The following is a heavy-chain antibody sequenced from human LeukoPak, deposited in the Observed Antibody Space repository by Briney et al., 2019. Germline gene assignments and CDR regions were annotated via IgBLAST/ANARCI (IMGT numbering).Heavy chain of an antibody. CDR1: GYTFTNYD. V-gene: IGHV1-8*03. D-gene: IGHD2/OR15-2a*01. J-gene: IGHJ5*02. CDR2: LNPISGNS. Sequence: ASVKVSCKASGYTFTNYDINWVRQATGQGLEWVGWLNPISGNSGYAQKFQGRVTITANTSISTAYMELRSLRSEDTAVFYCARGPPPGADFGSYFSAWFDPWGKGTLVTVSS. CDR3: ARGPPPGADFGSYFSAWFDP.